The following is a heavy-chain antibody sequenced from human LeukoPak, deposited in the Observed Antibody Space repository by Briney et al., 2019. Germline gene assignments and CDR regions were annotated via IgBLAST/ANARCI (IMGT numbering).Heavy chain of an antibody. CDR3: ARYATGRYFDL. Sequence: PSETLSLTCPMSGDSIGSYYWSWIRQSPGQGLVWIAYIYYNGDTNYNPSFANRVTISVDTSKKQFSLNVTSVTAADTAAYYCARYATGRYFDLWGRGTLVTVSS. V-gene: IGHV4-59*01. J-gene: IGHJ2*01. D-gene: IGHD2-2*01. CDR2: IYYNGDT. CDR1: GDSIGSYY.